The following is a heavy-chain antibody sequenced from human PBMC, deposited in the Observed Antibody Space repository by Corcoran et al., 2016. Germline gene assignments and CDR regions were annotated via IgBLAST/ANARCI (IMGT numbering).Heavy chain of an antibody. V-gene: IGHV4-39*07. CDR2: IYYSGST. CDR1: GGSISSSSYY. Sequence: QLQLQESGPGLVKPSETLSLTCTVSGGSISSSSYYWGWIRQPPGKGLEWIGSIYYSGSTYYNPSLKSRVTISVDTSKNQFSLKLSSVTAADTAVYYCARSRITVIVVVMGTFDYWGQGTLVTVSS. CDR3: ARSRITVIVVVMGTFDY. D-gene: IGHD3-22*01. J-gene: IGHJ4*02.